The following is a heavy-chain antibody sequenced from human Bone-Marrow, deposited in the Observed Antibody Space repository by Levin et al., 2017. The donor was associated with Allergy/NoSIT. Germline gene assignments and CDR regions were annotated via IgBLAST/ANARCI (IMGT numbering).Heavy chain of an antibody. Sequence: GGSLRLSCAASGFTFSSYAMSWVRQAPGKGLEWVSAISGSGGSTYYADSVKGRFTISRDNSKNTLYLQMNSLRAEDTAVYYCAKASRVAAAGRNWYFDLWGRGTLVTVSS. D-gene: IGHD6-13*01. CDR2: ISGSGGST. V-gene: IGHV3-23*01. J-gene: IGHJ2*01. CDR3: AKASRVAAAGRNWYFDL. CDR1: GFTFSSYA.